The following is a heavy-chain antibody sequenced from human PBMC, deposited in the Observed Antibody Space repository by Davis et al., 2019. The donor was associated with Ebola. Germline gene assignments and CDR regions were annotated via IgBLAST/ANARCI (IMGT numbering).Heavy chain of an antibody. CDR2: IYSGGST. J-gene: IGHJ4*02. CDR3: AKSGAAGTYGRHFDY. V-gene: IGHV3-53*04. Sequence: PGGSLRLSCAASGFTVSSNYMSWVRQAPGKGLEWVSVIYSGGSTYYADSVKGRFTISRHNSKNTLYLQMNSLRAEDTAVYYCAKSGAAGTYGRHFDYWGQGTPVTVSS. D-gene: IGHD6-13*01. CDR1: GFTVSSNY.